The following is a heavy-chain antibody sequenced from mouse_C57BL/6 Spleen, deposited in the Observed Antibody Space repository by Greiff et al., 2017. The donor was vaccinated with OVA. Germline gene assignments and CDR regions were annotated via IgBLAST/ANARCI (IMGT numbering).Heavy chain of an antibody. CDR2: ISSGSSTI. CDR3: ARNLYSTSFDY. CDR1: GFTSSDYG. V-gene: IGHV5-17*01. Sequence: EVKLMESGGGLVKPGGSLKLSCAASGFTSSDYGMHWVRQAPEKGLEWVAYISSGSSTIYYADTVKGRFTISRDNAKNTLFLQMTSLRSEDTAMYYCARNLYSTSFDYWGQGTTLTVSS. J-gene: IGHJ2*01. D-gene: IGHD2-5*01.